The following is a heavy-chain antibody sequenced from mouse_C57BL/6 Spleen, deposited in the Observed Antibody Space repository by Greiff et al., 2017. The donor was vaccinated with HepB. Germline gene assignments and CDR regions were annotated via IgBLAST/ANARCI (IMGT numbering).Heavy chain of an antibody. CDR3: ARVDYYDYDGDYFDY. D-gene: IGHD2-4*01. CDR2: INYDGSST. V-gene: IGHV5-16*01. CDR1: GFTFSDYY. Sequence: EVKLVESEGGLVQPGSSMKLSCTASGFTFSDYYMAWVRQVPEKGLEWVANINYDGSSTYYLDSLKSRFIISRDNAKNILYLQMSSLKSEDTATYYCARVDYYDYDGDYFDYWGQGTTLTVSS. J-gene: IGHJ2*01.